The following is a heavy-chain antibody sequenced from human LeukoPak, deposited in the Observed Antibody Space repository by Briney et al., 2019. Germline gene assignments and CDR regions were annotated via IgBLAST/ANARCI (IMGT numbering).Heavy chain of an antibody. J-gene: IGHJ3*02. CDR2: INHSGST. CDR1: GGSFSGYY. Sequence: PSETLSLTCAVYGGSFSGYYWSWIRQPPGKGLEWIGEINHSGSTNYNPSLKSRVTISVDTSKNQFSLKLSSVTAADTAVYYCARDYDILTGDDAFDIWGQGTMVAVSS. CDR3: ARDYDILTGDDAFDI. D-gene: IGHD3-9*01. V-gene: IGHV4-34*01.